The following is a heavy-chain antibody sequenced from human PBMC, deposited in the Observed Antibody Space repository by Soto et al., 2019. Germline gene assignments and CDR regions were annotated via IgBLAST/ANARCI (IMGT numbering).Heavy chain of an antibody. CDR1: GGTFSSYA. CDR3: ATQLADLYNY. V-gene: IGHV1-69*13. J-gene: IGHJ4*02. Sequence: SVKVSCKASGGTFSSYAISWVRQAPGQGLEWMGGIIPIFGTANYAQKFQGRVTITADESTSTAYMGLSSLRSEDTAVYYCATQLADLYNYWGQGTLVTVSS. D-gene: IGHD6-13*01. CDR2: IIPIFGTA.